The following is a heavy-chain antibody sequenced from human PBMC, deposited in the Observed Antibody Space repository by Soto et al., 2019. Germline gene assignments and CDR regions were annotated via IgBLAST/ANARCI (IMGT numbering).Heavy chain of an antibody. V-gene: IGHV4-39*01. J-gene: IGHJ4*02. D-gene: IGHD3-9*01. Sequence: QLQLQESGPGLVKPSETLSLTCSVSDDSINSDKYYWGWIRQPPGKGLEWIGSIYYRGNAYYNPSLQTRVTITQNKSRSQFSLKLTSVIAADSSVYFCARLEGLATVAYYFDFWGPGARVTVSS. CDR1: DDSINSDKYY. CDR3: ARLEGLATVAYYFDF. CDR2: IYYRGNA.